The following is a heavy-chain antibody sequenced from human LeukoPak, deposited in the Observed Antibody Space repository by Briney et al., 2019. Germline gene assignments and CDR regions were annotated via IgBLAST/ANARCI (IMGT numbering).Heavy chain of an antibody. CDR1: GYTFSTYD. Sequence: ASVKVSCKASGYTFSTYDNNWVQQAAGQGLEWMGYMKPNSGNTEYAHKFQSRLTMTRDTSTSTAYMELSDLRSEDTAVYYCAREFRSDSYWGQGTLVTVSS. CDR3: AREFRSDSY. V-gene: IGHV1-8*01. CDR2: MKPNSGNT. J-gene: IGHJ4*02.